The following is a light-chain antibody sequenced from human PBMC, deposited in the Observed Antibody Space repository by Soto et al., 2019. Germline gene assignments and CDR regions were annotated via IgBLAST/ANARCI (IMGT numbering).Light chain of an antibody. Sequence: IVVTQSPSTLSVSPGERATLSCRASQSVNSNLAWYQQKPGQAPRLLIYGASSRATGIPARFSGSGSGTEFTLTITSLQSEDFAVYYCQQYNSWPRTFGQGTKVDIK. CDR2: GAS. CDR1: QSVNSN. CDR3: QQYNSWPRT. J-gene: IGKJ1*01. V-gene: IGKV3-15*01.